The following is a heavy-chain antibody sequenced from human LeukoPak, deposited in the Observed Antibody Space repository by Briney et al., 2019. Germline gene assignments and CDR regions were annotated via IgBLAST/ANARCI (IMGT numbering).Heavy chain of an antibody. J-gene: IGHJ4*02. D-gene: IGHD3-22*01. Sequence: GGSLRLSCAASGFTFDDYAMQWVRQAPGKGLEWVSLISGDGGSTYYADSVKGRFTISRDNSKNSLYLQMNSLRTEDTALYYCAKDTYYYDSSGYYEWGQGTLVTVSS. CDR2: ISGDGGST. CDR1: GFTFDDYA. V-gene: IGHV3-43*02. CDR3: AKDTYYYDSSGYYE.